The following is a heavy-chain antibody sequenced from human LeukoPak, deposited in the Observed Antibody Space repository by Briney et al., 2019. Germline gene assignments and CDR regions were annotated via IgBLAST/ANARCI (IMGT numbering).Heavy chain of an antibody. CDR1: GFTFSGFW. CDR2: IKKDGSEK. V-gene: IGHV3-7*03. J-gene: IGHJ4*02. D-gene: IGHD2-15*01. Sequence: PGGSLRLSCAASGFTFSGFWMIWVRQAPGKGLEWVAIIKKDGSEKYYVDSMKGRFTISRDNAKNSLFLQMNSLRAEDTAIYYCTTDTWYSAGHWGQGTLVTVSS. CDR3: TTDTWYSAGH.